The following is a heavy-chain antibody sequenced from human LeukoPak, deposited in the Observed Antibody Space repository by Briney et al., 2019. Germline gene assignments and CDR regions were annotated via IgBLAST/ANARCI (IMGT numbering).Heavy chain of an antibody. J-gene: IGHJ5*02. CDR1: GGSISSSSYY. CDR3: ASEERGNSRFDP. V-gene: IGHV4-39*01. D-gene: IGHD4-23*01. CDR2: IYYSGST. Sequence: NPSETLSLTCTVSGGSISSSSYYWGWIRQPPGKGLEWIGSIYYSGSTYYNPSLKSRVTISVDTSKNQFSLKLSSVTAADTAVYYCASEERGNSRFDPWGQGTLVTVSS.